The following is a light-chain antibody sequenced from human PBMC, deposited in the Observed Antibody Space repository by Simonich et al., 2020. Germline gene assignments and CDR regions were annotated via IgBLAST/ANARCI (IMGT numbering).Light chain of an antibody. CDR3: QQYGSSPLT. V-gene: IGKV3-15*01. J-gene: IGKJ4*01. CDR1: QSVSSN. Sequence: EIVMTQSPATLSVSPGERATLSCRARQSVSSNLAWYQQKPGQASRLLIYGSSTRATGIPARFSGSGSGTEFTLTISRLEPEDFAVYYCQQYGSSPLTFGGGTKVEIK. CDR2: GSS.